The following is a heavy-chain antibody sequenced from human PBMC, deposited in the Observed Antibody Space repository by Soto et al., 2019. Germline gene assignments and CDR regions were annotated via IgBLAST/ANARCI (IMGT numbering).Heavy chain of an antibody. Sequence: QLQLQESGPGLVKPSETLSLTCTVSGGSISSSSYYWGWIRQPPGKGLEWIGSIFYSGSTYYNPSLQSRATISVDTSKNQFSLQLSSVTAADTAVYYCARHLTYCSAGSCYSDFPYYGMDVWGQGTTVTVSS. CDR2: IFYSGST. V-gene: IGHV4-39*01. J-gene: IGHJ6*02. D-gene: IGHD2-15*01. CDR1: GGSISSSSYY. CDR3: ARHLTYCSAGSCYSDFPYYGMDV.